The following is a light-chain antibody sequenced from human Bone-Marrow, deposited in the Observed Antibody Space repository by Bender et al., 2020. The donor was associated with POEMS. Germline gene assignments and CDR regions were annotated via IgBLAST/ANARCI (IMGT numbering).Light chain of an antibody. V-gene: IGLV2-18*02. Sequence: QSALTQPASVSGSPGQSITISCTGTSSDVGTYNRVSWYQQPPGTAPRLIISEVSNRPSGVPDRFSGSKSGNTDSLTISGLQAEDEADFYCCSYAGSSIWVFGGGTKLTVL. CDR3: CSYAGSSIWV. CDR1: SSDVGTYNR. J-gene: IGLJ3*02. CDR2: EVS.